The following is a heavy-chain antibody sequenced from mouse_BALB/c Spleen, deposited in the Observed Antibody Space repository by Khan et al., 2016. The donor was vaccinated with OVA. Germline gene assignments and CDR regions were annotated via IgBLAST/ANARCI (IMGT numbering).Heavy chain of an antibody. CDR1: GFTFSNYG. Sequence: EVKLVESGGGLVKPEGSLKLSCAASGFTFSNYGVSWVRQTQEKRLAWVASISSGDTTYYPDSVKGRFTISRDNARNILYLQMSSRRSEDTAMYYCARDYWFAYWGQGTLVTVSA. V-gene: IGHV5-6-5*01. CDR3: ARDYWFAY. CDR2: ISSGDTT. J-gene: IGHJ3*01.